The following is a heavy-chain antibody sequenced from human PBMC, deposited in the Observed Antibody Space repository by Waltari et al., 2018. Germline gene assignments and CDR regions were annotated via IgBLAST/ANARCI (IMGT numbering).Heavy chain of an antibody. Sequence: QVQLEQSGAEMVKPGASVRVSCKASGYSFRRSDISWVRQAPGQGLEWMGGMNTKGGNTGYAEKFQGRVTITRNTSINTAYMDLSGLRSEDTAVYYCARGSGDLDIWGQGTMVTVSS. CDR3: ARGSGDLDI. D-gene: IGHD2-21*01. CDR1: GYSFRRSD. J-gene: IGHJ3*02. V-gene: IGHV1-8*03. CDR2: MNTKGGNT.